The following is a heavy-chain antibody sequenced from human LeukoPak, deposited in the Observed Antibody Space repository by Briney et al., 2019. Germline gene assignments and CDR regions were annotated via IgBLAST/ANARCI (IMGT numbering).Heavy chain of an antibody. CDR3: ARVVAVADSFDY. D-gene: IGHD6-19*01. CDR1: GYTFTVYY. CDR2: INPNSGGT. J-gene: IGHJ4*02. Sequence: ASVKVSCKTSGYTFTVYYMHWVRQAPGQGLGWMGCINPNSGGTNYAQKFQGRVTVTRDTSITTAYMELSRLRSDDTAVYYCARVVAVADSFDYWGQGTLVTVSS. V-gene: IGHV1-2*02.